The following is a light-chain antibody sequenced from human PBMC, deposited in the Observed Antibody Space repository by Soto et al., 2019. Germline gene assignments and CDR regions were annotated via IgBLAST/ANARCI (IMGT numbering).Light chain of an antibody. Sequence: EIVLTQSPATLSLSLVERATLSCRASQSIGSYLAWYQPKPGQAPRLLIYGASSRATGIPDRFSGSGSGTDITLTISRLEPEDFAVYYCLQYGTFPRTFGQGTKVDIK. J-gene: IGKJ1*01. V-gene: IGKV3-20*01. CDR1: QSIGSY. CDR2: GAS. CDR3: LQYGTFPRT.